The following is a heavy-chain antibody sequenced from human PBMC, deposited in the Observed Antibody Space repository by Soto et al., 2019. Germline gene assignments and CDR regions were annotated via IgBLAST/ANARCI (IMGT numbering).Heavy chain of an antibody. Sequence: GESLKISCQGSGYRFTSSWIGWVRQMPGKGLEWLGNVYPSDSDVRYSPSFEGRVTISADNSINTAYLHLRNLKASDTAIYSCPTGATRSLEYWDPGARVAVSS. D-gene: IGHD3-10*01. V-gene: IGHV5-51*01. CDR1: GYRFTSSW. J-gene: IGHJ4*01. CDR3: PTGATRSLEY. CDR2: VYPSDSDV.